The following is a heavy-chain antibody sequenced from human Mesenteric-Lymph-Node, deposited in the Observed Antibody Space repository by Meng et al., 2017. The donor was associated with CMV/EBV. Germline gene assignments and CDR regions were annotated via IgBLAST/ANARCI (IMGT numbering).Heavy chain of an antibody. V-gene: IGHV3-30-3*01. J-gene: IGHJ4*02. CDR1: GFTFSSYA. D-gene: IGHD3-16*01. CDR2: ISYDGSNK. Sequence: GESLKISCAASGFTFSSYAMHWVRQAPGKGLEWVAVISYDGSNKYYADSVKGRFTISRDNSKNTLYLQMNSLRAEGTAVYFCARDRSWADYWGQGTLVTVSS. CDR3: ARDRSWADY.